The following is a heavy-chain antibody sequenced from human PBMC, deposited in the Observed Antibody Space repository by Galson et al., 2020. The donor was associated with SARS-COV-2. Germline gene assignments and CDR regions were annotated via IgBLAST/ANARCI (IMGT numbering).Heavy chain of an antibody. CDR2: IVVGSGKT. Sequence: SVKVSCKTSGFTFTSSAVQWVRQARGQRLEWIGWIVVGSGKTNYAQKFQERVTITRDMSTSTAYMEMSSLRSEDTAVYYCAAFVGNNPAYWGQGTLVTVSS. J-gene: IGHJ4*02. V-gene: IGHV1-58*01. D-gene: IGHD1-26*01. CDR3: AAFVGNNPAY. CDR1: GFTFTSSA.